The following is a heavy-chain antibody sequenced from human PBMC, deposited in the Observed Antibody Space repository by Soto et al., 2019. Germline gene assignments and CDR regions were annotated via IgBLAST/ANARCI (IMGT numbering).Heavy chain of an antibody. J-gene: IGHJ4*02. Sequence: SETLSLTCTVSGDSISSFYWTWIRQPPGKGLEWVGYIFSSGSTNYNPSLKSRVTISVDTSENQFSLKLTSVTAADTAVYYCARVGYCSSSPCWPIGYFEYWGQGTLVTVSS. CDR3: ARVGYCSSSPCWPIGYFEY. V-gene: IGHV4-59*01. CDR1: GDSISSFY. D-gene: IGHD2-2*01. CDR2: IFSSGST.